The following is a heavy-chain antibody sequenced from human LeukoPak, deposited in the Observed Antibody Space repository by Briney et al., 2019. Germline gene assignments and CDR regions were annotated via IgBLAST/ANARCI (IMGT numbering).Heavy chain of an antibody. CDR2: IISIFGTA. V-gene: IGHV1-69*06. D-gene: IGHD4-17*01. CDR3: AKETTKTPFRPGEATLTKGYFDY. CDR1: GGTFSSYA. J-gene: IGHJ4*02. Sequence: SVKVSCKASGGTFSSYAISWVRQAPGQGLEWMGGIISIFGTANYAQKFQGRVTITADKSTSTAYMELSSLRSEDTAVYYCAKETTKTPFRPGEATLTKGYFDYWGQGTLVTVSS.